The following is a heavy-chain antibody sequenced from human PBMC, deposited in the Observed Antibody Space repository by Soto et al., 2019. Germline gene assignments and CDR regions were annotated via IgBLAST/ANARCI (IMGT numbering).Heavy chain of an antibody. J-gene: IGHJ3*02. CDR2: INHSGST. CDR1: GGSFSGYY. V-gene: IGHV4-34*01. Sequence: QVQLQQWGAGLLKPSVTLSLTCAVYGGSFSGYYWSWIRQPPGKGLEWIGEINHSGSTNYNPSLKSRVTISVDTSKNQFSLKLSSVTAADTAVYYCARGVIAGAAFDIWGQGTMVTVSS. CDR3: ARGVIAGAAFDI. D-gene: IGHD6-19*01.